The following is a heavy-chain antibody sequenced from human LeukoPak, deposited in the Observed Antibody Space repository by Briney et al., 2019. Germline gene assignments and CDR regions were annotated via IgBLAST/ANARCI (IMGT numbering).Heavy chain of an antibody. Sequence: ASVKVSCKASGYTFTSYGISWVRQAPGQGLEWMGWISAYNGNTNYAQKLQGRVTMTTDTSTSTAYMELRSLRSDDTAVYYCARDGDILTGYLDAFDIWGQGTMVTVSS. CDR3: ARDGDILTGYLDAFDI. D-gene: IGHD3-9*01. V-gene: IGHV1-18*01. J-gene: IGHJ3*02. CDR1: GYTFTSYG. CDR2: ISAYNGNT.